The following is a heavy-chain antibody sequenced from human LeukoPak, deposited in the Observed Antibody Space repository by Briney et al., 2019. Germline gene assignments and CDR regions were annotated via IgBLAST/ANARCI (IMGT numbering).Heavy chain of an antibody. Sequence: ASETLSLTCAVYGGTFSGYYWSWIRQPPGKGLEWIGEINHRGSTNYNPSLKSRVTISLDTSNNQFSLRLSSVTAADSAVYYCARSDWNYCSTTSCYTALVLWGQGTLVTVSS. D-gene: IGHD2-2*02. V-gene: IGHV4-34*01. CDR3: ARSDWNYCSTTSCYTALVL. CDR2: INHRGST. CDR1: GGTFSGYY. J-gene: IGHJ4*02.